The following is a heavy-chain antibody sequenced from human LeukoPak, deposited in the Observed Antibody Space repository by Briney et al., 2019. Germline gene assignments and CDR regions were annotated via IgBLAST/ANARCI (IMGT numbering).Heavy chain of an antibody. D-gene: IGHD3-10*01. CDR3: ARRYYGSGSSIDY. Sequence: SETLSLTCAVYGGSFSGYYWSWIRQPPGKGLEWIGEINHSGSTNYNPSLKSRVTISVDTSKNQFSLKLSSVTAADTAVYYCARRYYGSGSSIDYWGQGTLVTVSS. V-gene: IGHV4-34*01. CDR1: GGSFSGYY. CDR2: INHSGST. J-gene: IGHJ4*02.